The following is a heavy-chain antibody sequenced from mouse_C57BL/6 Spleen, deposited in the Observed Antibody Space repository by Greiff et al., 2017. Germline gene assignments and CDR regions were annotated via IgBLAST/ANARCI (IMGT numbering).Heavy chain of an antibody. Sequence: QVRLQQPGAELVKPGASVKLSCKASGYTFTSYWMHWVKQRPGQGLEWIGMIHPNSGSTNYNEKFKSKATLTVDKSSSTAYMQLSSLTSEDSAVYYCARLNGSSYYYFDYWGQGTTLTVSS. D-gene: IGHD1-1*01. J-gene: IGHJ2*01. CDR1: GYTFTSYW. V-gene: IGHV1-64*01. CDR3: ARLNGSSYYYFDY. CDR2: IHPNSGST.